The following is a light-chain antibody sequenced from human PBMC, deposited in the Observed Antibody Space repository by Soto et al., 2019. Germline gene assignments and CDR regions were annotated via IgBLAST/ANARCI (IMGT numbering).Light chain of an antibody. CDR2: EVS. J-gene: IGLJ1*01. CDR3: SSYTSSSTLV. V-gene: IGLV2-14*01. Sequence: SVVTQPASVSGSPGQSITISCTGTSSDVGGYNYVSWYQQHPGKAPKLMIYEVSNRPSGVSNRFSGSKSGNTASLTISGLQAEDEADYYCSSYTSSSTLVFGTGTRSPS. CDR1: SSDVGGYNY.